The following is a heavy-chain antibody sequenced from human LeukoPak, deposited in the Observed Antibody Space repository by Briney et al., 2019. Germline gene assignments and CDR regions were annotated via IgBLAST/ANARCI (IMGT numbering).Heavy chain of an antibody. Sequence: SETLSLTCTVSGGSISSGGYYWSWIRQHPGKGLEWIGYIYYSGSTNYNPSLKSRVTISLDTSKNQFSLKLSSVTAADTAVYYCAGGKQWLAFDSWGQGTLVTVSS. V-gene: IGHV4-61*08. J-gene: IGHJ4*02. D-gene: IGHD6-19*01. CDR2: IYYSGST. CDR1: GGSISSGGYY. CDR3: AGGKQWLAFDS.